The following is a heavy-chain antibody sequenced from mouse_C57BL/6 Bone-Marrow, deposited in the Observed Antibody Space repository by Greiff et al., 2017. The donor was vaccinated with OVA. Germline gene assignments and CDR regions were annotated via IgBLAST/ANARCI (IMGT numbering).Heavy chain of an antibody. D-gene: IGHD1-1*02. CDR1: GYTFTSYW. V-gene: IGHV1-64*01. J-gene: IGHJ4*01. CDR3: ARLWQMGTYYAMDY. CDR2: IHPNSGST. Sequence: QVQLKQPGAELVKPGASVKLSCKASGYTFTSYWMHWVKQRPGQGLEWIGMIHPNSGSTNYNAKFKSKATLTVDKSSSTAYMQLSSLTSEDSAVYYWARLWQMGTYYAMDYWGQGTSVTVSS.